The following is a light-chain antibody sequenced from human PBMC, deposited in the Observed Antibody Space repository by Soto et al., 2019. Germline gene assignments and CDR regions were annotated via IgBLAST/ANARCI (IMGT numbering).Light chain of an antibody. CDR1: ENVSNNY. CDR2: GSS. V-gene: IGKV3-20*01. Sequence: EVVLTQSPGTLSLSPGERATLSCRASENVSNNYLAWYQQKPGQAPRLLIFGSSDRAAGIPDRFSGSGSGTDFPLIISRLEPEDFAVYYCQQYGSSPPYTFGQGTKLEIK. J-gene: IGKJ2*01. CDR3: QQYGSSPPYT.